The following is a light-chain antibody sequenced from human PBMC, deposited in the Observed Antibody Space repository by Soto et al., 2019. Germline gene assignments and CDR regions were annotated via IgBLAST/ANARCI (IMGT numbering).Light chain of an antibody. V-gene: IGLV1-44*01. CDR3: AAWDDRLDVYV. Sequence: QSVLTQPPSASGTPGQIVAFSCSGSSSNIGSNTVTWYQQLPGTAPKLLIYSTSQRSSGVPGRFSGSKSGASASLSISGLQSEDEADYYCAAWDDRLDVYVFGTGTKLTVL. J-gene: IGLJ1*01. CDR2: STS. CDR1: SSNIGSNT.